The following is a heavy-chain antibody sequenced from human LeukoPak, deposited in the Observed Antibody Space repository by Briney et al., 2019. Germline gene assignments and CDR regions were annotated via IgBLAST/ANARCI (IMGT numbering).Heavy chain of an antibody. CDR1: GYTFTSYA. V-gene: IGHV1-3*01. CDR3: ARNLYTFSSGWYYFDY. J-gene: IGHJ4*02. D-gene: IGHD6-19*01. CDR2: INAGNGNT. Sequence: ASVKVSCTAPGYTFTSYAMHWVRQAPGQRLEWMGWINAGNGNTKYSQKFQGRVTITRDTSASTAYMELSSLRSEDTAVYYCARNLYTFSSGWYYFDYWGQGTLVTVSS.